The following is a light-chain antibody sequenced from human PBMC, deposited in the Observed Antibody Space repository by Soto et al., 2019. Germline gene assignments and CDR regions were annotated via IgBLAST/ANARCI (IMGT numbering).Light chain of an antibody. Sequence: QSVLTQSPSASASLGASVKLTCTLSSEHSSYAIAWHQQQPEKGPRYLMKLNSDGNHSKGDGIPDRFSGSSSGAERYLTIAGLQSEDEANYYCQTWGTGIRVFGGGTTLTVL. J-gene: IGLJ3*02. CDR1: SEHSSYA. CDR2: LNSDGNH. V-gene: IGLV4-69*01. CDR3: QTWGTGIRV.